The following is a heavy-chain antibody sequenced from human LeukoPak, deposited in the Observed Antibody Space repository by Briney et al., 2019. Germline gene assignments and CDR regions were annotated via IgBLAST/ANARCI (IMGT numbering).Heavy chain of an antibody. Sequence: PGGSLRLSCAASGFTFSDYYMSWIRQARGKGLEWVSYISDSGSYTIYADSVKGRFTISRDNAKNSLYLQMNSLRVEDTAVYYCARLKYGSPQHWGQGTLVTVSS. CDR2: ISDSGSYT. V-gene: IGHV3-11*06. J-gene: IGHJ1*01. CDR3: ARLKYGSPQH. D-gene: IGHD1-26*01. CDR1: GFTFSDYY.